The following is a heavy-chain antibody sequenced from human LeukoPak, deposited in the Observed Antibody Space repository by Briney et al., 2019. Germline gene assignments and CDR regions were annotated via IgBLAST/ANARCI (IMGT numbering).Heavy chain of an antibody. CDR3: ANGYYDSSGGYYYGMDV. Sequence: GGSLRLSCAASGFTFSSFDMSWVRQAPGKGLEWVSAISASGASIYYADSVKGRFTISRDNSKNTLYLQMNSLRAEDTAVYYCANGYYDSSGGYYYGMDVWGQGTTVTVSS. V-gene: IGHV3-23*01. J-gene: IGHJ6*02. CDR1: GFTFSSFD. D-gene: IGHD3-22*01. CDR2: ISASGASI.